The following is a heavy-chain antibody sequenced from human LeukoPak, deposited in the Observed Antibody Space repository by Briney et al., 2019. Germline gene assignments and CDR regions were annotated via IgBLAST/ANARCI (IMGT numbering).Heavy chain of an antibody. Sequence: PSETLSLTCTVSGASISSYYWSWIRRPPGKGLEWIGNIYYSGSTNYNPSLQSRVTMSVDTSKNQFSLRLSSVTAADTAVYYCARGYSATYGRFDYWGQGTLVTVS. CDR1: GASISSYY. CDR3: ARGYSATYGRFDY. V-gene: IGHV4-59*01. D-gene: IGHD5-12*01. CDR2: IYYSGST. J-gene: IGHJ4*02.